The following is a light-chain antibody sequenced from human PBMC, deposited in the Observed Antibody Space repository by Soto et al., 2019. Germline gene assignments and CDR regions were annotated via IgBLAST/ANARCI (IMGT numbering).Light chain of an antibody. Sequence: VVMTQSPRTLSLSPGERATLSCRASQNIKNNYVGWYQQKPGQAPTLLIYGASARATGVPDRFSGSGSGTDFTLIINSLQSEDFAIYYCQRYNNWPLTFGGGTKVESK. J-gene: IGKJ4*01. CDR2: GAS. CDR3: QRYNNWPLT. V-gene: IGKV3D-15*01. CDR1: QNIKNN.